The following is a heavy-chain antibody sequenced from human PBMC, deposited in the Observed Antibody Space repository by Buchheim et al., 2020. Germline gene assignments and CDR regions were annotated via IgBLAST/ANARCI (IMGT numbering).Heavy chain of an antibody. Sequence: EVQLVDSGGGLVQPGGSLRLSCAASGFTFSSYWMHWVRQAPGKGPVWVSRINTDGTDTSYADSVKGRFTISRDNPRNTLYLQMNSLEAEDTAVYFCARGGTSGSLDYWGQGTL. V-gene: IGHV3-74*01. J-gene: IGHJ4*02. CDR1: GFTFSSYW. CDR2: INTDGTDT. CDR3: ARGGTSGSLDY. D-gene: IGHD3-10*01.